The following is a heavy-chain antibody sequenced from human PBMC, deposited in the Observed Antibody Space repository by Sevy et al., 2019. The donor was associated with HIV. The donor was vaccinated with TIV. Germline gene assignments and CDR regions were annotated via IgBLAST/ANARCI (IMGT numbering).Heavy chain of an antibody. CDR2: IIPIFGTA. CDR1: GGTFSSYA. Sequence: ASVKVSCKDSGGTFSSYAISWVRQAPGQGLEWMGGIIPIFGTANYAQKFQGRVTITADESTSTAYMELGSLRSEDTAVYYCASDAGTWDDAFDIWGQGTMVTVSS. J-gene: IGHJ3*02. D-gene: IGHD1-7*01. CDR3: ASDAGTWDDAFDI. V-gene: IGHV1-69*13.